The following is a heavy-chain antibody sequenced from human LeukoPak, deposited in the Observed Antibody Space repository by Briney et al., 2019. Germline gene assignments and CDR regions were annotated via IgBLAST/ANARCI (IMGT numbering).Heavy chain of an antibody. V-gene: IGHV1-2*02. CDR1: GYTFTGYY. CDR3: ARQADGGYCSSTSCYGNYYYYYMDV. D-gene: IGHD2-2*01. CDR2: INPNSGGT. J-gene: IGHJ6*03. Sequence: ASVKVSCTASGYTFTGYYMHWVRQAPGQGLEWMGWINPNSGGTNYAQKFQGRVTMTRDTSISTAYMELSRLRSDDTAVYYCARQADGGYCSSTSCYGNYYYYYMDVWGKGTTVTVSS.